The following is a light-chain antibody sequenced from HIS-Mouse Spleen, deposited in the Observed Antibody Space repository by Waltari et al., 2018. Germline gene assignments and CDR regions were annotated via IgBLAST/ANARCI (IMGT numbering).Light chain of an antibody. Sequence: QSALTQPASVSGSPGQSITISCTGTSSDVGSYNLVSWYQQHPGKAPKRRIYEGSKRPSGVSNRFSGSKSGNTASLTISGLQAEDEADYYCCSYAGSSTFEVFGGGTKLTVL. CDR1: SSDVGSYNL. V-gene: IGLV2-23*03. CDR2: EGS. J-gene: IGLJ2*01. CDR3: CSYAGSSTFEV.